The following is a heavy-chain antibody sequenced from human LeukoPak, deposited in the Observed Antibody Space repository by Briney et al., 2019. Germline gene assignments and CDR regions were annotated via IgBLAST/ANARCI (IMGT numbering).Heavy chain of an antibody. CDR1: GFTVSSNY. CDR2: IYSGGST. CDR3: AKTYDTSGYPFGAIDI. Sequence: PGGSLRLSCAASGFTVSSNYMSWVRQAPGKGLEWVSVIYSGGSTYYADSVKGRFTISRDNSKNTLYLQMNSLRAEDTALYYCAKTYDTSGYPFGAIDIWGQGTMVTVSS. J-gene: IGHJ3*02. V-gene: IGHV3-53*05. D-gene: IGHD3-22*01.